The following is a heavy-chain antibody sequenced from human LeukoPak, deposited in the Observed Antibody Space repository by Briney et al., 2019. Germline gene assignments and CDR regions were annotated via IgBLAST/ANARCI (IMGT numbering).Heavy chain of an antibody. CDR1: GGTFSSYA. CDR2: IIPIFGTA. D-gene: IGHD6-6*01. Sequence: SVKVSCKSSGGTFSSYAISWVRAAPGQGLEWMGGIIPIFGTANYAQKFQGRVTITTDESTSTAYMELSSLRSEDTAVYYCARAIAARPGKYNWFDPWGQGTLVTVSS. V-gene: IGHV1-69*05. J-gene: IGHJ5*02. CDR3: ARAIAARPGKYNWFDP.